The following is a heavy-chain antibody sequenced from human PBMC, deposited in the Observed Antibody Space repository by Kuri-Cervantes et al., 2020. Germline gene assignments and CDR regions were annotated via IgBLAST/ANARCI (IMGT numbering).Heavy chain of an antibody. CDR3: AKTYSSSFTYDAFDV. Sequence: GESLKISCAASGFTFSDYYMSWIRQAPWKGLEWVSYNSSSGSTMYDADSVRGRFTISRDNSKNTLYLQMNSLRAEDTAVYYCAKTYSSSFTYDAFDVWGQGTMVTVSS. D-gene: IGHD6-13*01. CDR1: GFTFSDYY. CDR2: NSSSGSTM. V-gene: IGHV3-11*04. J-gene: IGHJ3*01.